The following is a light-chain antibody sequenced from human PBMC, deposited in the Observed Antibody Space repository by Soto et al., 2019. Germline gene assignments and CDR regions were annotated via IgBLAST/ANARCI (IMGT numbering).Light chain of an antibody. J-gene: IGLJ7*01. CDR3: QSYDISLSGVV. CDR2: GNN. V-gene: IGLV1-40*01. Sequence: QLVLTQPPSVSGAPGQRVTFSCTGNSSNIGAGYDVHWYHQLPGAAPRLIIYGNNNWPSGVPDRFSGSKSGTSASLAITGLQAEDEADYYCQSYDISLSGVVFGGGTQLTVL. CDR1: SSNIGAGYD.